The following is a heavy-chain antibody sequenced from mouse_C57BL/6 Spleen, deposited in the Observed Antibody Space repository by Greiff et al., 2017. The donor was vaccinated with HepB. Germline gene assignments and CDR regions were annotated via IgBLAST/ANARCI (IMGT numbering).Heavy chain of an antibody. CDR1: GYAFTNYL. J-gene: IGHJ2*01. CDR2: INPGSGGT. CDR3: ARELIDY. V-gene: IGHV1-54*01. Sequence: QVQLQQSGAELVRPGTSVKVSCKASGYAFTNYLIEWVKQRPGQGLEWIGVINPGSGGTNYNEKFKGKATLTADKSSSSAYMQLSSLTSEDSAVYFCARELIDYWGQGTTLTVSS.